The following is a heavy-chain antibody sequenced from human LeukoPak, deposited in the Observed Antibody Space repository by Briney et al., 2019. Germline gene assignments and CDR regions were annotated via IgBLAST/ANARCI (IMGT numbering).Heavy chain of an antibody. Sequence: GGSLRLSCAASGFTFSRYNMNWVRQAPGKGLEWVSAISGSGGSTYYADSVKGRFTISRDNSKNTLYLQMNSLRAEDTAVYYCAKDGDYYDSSGPTYYFDYWGQGTLVTVSS. CDR2: ISGSGGST. V-gene: IGHV3-23*01. J-gene: IGHJ4*02. CDR3: AKDGDYYDSSGPTYYFDY. D-gene: IGHD3-22*01. CDR1: GFTFSRYN.